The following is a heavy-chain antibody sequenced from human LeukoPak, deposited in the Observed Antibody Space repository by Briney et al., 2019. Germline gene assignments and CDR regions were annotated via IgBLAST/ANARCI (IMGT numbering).Heavy chain of an antibody. CDR1: GFTFSSYA. CDR3: ARSTLAYDSSGLHFDY. CDR2: ISYDGSNK. Sequence: GGSLRLSCAASGFTFSSYAMHWVRQAPGKGLEWVAVISYDGSNKYYADSVKGRFTISRDNSKNTLYLQMNSLRAEDTAVYYCARSTLAYDSSGLHFDYWGQGTLVTVSS. D-gene: IGHD3-22*01. V-gene: IGHV3-30*01. J-gene: IGHJ4*02.